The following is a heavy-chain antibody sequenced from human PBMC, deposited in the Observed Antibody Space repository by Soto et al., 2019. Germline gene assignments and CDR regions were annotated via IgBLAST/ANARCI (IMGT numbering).Heavy chain of an antibody. D-gene: IGHD3-3*01. V-gene: IGHV3-53*01. CDR2: LYSTNVA. J-gene: IGHJ4*02. CDR3: GRNPFGVSSDGVVV. CDR1: EFPVTTNY. Sequence: EVQVVESGGGLIQPGGSLRLSCAASEFPVTTNYLTWVRQAPGKGLEWVSLLYSTNVAHYADSVRGRFTISRDISKNMFYLEMNSLRAEDTAVYYCGRNPFGVSSDGVVVCGQGTLVTVSS.